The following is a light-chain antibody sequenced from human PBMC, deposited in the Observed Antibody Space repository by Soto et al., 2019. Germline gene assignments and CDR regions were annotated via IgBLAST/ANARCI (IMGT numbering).Light chain of an antibody. CDR3: QQYNNWPPCT. V-gene: IGKV3-15*01. CDR1: QSVSSN. J-gene: IGKJ2*02. CDR2: GAS. Sequence: EIVMTQSPATLSVSPGESATLSCRASQSVSSNLAWYQQKPGQAPRLLIYGASTRATGIPARCSGSGSGTEFTLTISSLQSEDFAVYYCQQYNNWPPCTFGQGTKLEIK.